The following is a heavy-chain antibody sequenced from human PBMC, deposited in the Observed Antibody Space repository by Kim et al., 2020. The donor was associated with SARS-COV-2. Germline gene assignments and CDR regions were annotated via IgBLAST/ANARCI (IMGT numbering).Heavy chain of an antibody. D-gene: IGHD3-10*01. V-gene: IGHV3-23*01. J-gene: IGHJ4*02. CDR1: GFTFSSYA. CDR3: AKGGGSGSYYSFSGWGWGFDY. CDR2: ISGSGGST. Sequence: GGSLRLSCAASGFTFSSYAMSWVRQAPGKGLEWVSAISGSGGSTYYADSVKGRFTISRDNSKNTLYLQMNSLRAEDTAVYYCAKGGGSGSYYSFSGWGWGFDYWGQGTLVTVSS.